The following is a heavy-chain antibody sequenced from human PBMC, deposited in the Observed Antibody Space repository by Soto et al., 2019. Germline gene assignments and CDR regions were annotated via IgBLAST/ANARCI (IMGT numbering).Heavy chain of an antibody. V-gene: IGHV1-2*04. Sequence: QVQLVQSGAEVTKPGASVKVSCKASEYTFTGYYIYWVRQAPGQGLEWMGWINPNSGATNYAQKFQGWVTLTRDTSITTVYMNLSRLRSDDTAVYYCAMDVVAAHGLEVWVQGTMVTVSS. J-gene: IGHJ3*01. CDR3: AMDVVAAHGLEV. CDR1: EYTFTGYY. D-gene: IGHD5-12*01. CDR2: INPNSGAT.